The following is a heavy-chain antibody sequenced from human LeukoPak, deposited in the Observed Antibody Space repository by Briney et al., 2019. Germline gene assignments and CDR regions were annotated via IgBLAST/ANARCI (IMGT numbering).Heavy chain of an antibody. Sequence: GGSLRLSCAASGFTFDDYAMSWVRQTPGKVLELVSVTNWDGGRTGYADSVKGRFTISRDNAKNSLYLQMNSLRVEDTAMYYCARATRAAAGYYYYYYMDVWGKGTTVTISS. CDR3: ARATRAAAGYYYYYYMDV. D-gene: IGHD6-13*01. J-gene: IGHJ6*03. V-gene: IGHV3-20*04. CDR1: GFTFDDYA. CDR2: TNWDGGRT.